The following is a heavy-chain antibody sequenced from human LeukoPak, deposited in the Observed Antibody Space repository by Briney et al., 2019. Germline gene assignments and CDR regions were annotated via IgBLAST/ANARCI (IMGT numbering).Heavy chain of an antibody. V-gene: IGHV1-18*01. J-gene: IGHJ4*02. D-gene: IGHD3-9*01. CDR3: ARTPTYYDILTGYYHGYYFDY. Sequence: ASVKVSCKASGYTFTRYGVSWVRQAPGQGLEWMGWISAYNGNTNYAQKLQGRVTMTTATSTITAYMELRSLRSDDTAVYYCARTPTYYDILTGYYHGYYFDYWGQGTLVTVSS. CDR1: GYTFTRYG. CDR2: ISAYNGNT.